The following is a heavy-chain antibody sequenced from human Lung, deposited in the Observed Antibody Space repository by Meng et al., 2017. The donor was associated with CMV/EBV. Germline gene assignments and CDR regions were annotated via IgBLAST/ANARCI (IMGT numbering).Heavy chain of an antibody. V-gene: IGHV1-8*01. CDR1: GYTFTSYD. Sequence: SXXVSXXASGYTFTSYDINWVRQATGQGLEWMGWMNPNSGNTAYAPKFQGRLTMTRNTSINTAYMDLSSLRSEDTAIYYCTRGRGSTHKGNWFDPWGQGXLVTFSS. J-gene: IGHJ5*02. D-gene: IGHD3-10*01. CDR3: TRGRGSTHKGNWFDP. CDR2: MNPNSGNT.